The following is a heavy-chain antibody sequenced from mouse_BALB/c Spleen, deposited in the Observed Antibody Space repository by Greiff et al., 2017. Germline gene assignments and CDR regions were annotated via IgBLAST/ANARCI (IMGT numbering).Heavy chain of an antibody. V-gene: IGHV14-3*02. CDR1: GFNIKDTY. J-gene: IGHJ1*01. CDR3: ARRWLLPWYFDV. Sequence: EVKLQESGAELVKPGASVKLSCTASGFNIKDTYMHWVKQRPEQGLEWIGRIDPANGNTKYDPKFQGKATITADTSSNTAYLQLSSLTSEDTAVYYCARRWLLPWYFDVWGAGTTVTVSS. D-gene: IGHD2-3*01. CDR2: IDPANGNT.